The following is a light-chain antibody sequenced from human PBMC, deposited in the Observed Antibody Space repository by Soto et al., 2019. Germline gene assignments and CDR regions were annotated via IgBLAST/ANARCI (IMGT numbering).Light chain of an antibody. CDR1: NSDVGGYNY. Sequence: QSALTQPASVSGSPGQSITISCTGTNSDVGGYNYVSWYQQHPGKVPKLVIYDVVHRPSGVSNRFSGSKSGNTASLTISGLQAEDEADFYCYSYTTSSTFVFGTGTKLTVL. J-gene: IGLJ1*01. V-gene: IGLV2-14*03. CDR2: DVV. CDR3: YSYTTSSTFV.